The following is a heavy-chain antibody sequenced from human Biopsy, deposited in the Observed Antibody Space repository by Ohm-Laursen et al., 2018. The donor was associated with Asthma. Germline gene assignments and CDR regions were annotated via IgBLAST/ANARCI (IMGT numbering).Heavy chain of an antibody. CDR2: IYYSGST. D-gene: IGHD3-10*01. CDR3: ERERAGYYGSGRDLGY. J-gene: IGHJ4*02. Sequence: TLSLTCTVSGGSVSSGSYYWSWIRQPPGKGLEWIGYIYYSGSTNYNPSLKSRVTISVDTSKNQLSLKLSSVTAAEKAVYYCERERAGYYGSGRDLGYWGQGTRVTVSS. V-gene: IGHV4-61*01. CDR1: GGSVSSGSYY.